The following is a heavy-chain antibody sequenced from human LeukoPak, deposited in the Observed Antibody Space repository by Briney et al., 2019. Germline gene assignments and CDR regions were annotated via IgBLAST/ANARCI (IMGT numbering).Heavy chain of an antibody. Sequence: SETLSLTCTVSGASIRSGDYYWSWIRQPPGKGLEWIGYIYDSGSTFYNPSLKSRITISVDTSENRFSLKLSSVTATDTAVYYCARDCSGGSCYGAFDIWGQGTMVTVSS. CDR3: ARDCSGGSCYGAFDI. J-gene: IGHJ3*02. CDR2: IYDSGST. D-gene: IGHD2-15*01. CDR1: GASIRSGDYY. V-gene: IGHV4-30-4*01.